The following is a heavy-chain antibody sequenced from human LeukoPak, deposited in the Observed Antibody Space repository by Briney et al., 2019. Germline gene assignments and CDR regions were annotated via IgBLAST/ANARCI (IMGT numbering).Heavy chain of an antibody. V-gene: IGHV3-74*01. Sequence: GGSLRLSCAASGFTFSSYWMHWVRQAPGKGLVWVSRINSDGSSTIYADSVKGRFTVSRDNAKNTPYLQMNSLRAEDTAVYYCARVACSSISCYAQFDYWGQGTLVTVSS. CDR3: ARVACSSISCYAQFDY. D-gene: IGHD2-2*01. CDR1: GFTFSSYW. J-gene: IGHJ4*02. CDR2: INSDGSST.